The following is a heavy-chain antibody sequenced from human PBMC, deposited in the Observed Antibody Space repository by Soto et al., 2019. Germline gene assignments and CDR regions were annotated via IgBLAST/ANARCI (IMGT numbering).Heavy chain of an antibody. Sequence: PSETLSLTCAVSGGSISSGGYSWSWIRQPPGKGLEWIGYIYHSGSTYYNPSLKSRVTISVDRSKNQFSLKLSSVTAADTAVYYCARAREGVVTMGWFDPWGQGTLVTVSS. CDR1: GGSISSGGYS. J-gene: IGHJ5*02. CDR2: IYHSGST. CDR3: ARAREGVVTMGWFDP. V-gene: IGHV4-30-2*01. D-gene: IGHD3-3*01.